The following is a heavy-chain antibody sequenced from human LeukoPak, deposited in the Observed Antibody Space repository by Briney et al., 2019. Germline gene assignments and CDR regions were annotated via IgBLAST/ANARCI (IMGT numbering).Heavy chain of an antibody. Sequence: SGFTFRDNXXXXFRQXPGKGRXXXXXIRSDAYNAATQYAPSVKGRFTISRDDSKSIAYLQMNSLKTEDTGRYYCTRGGHLYDSSYGMDVWGQGTTVIVSS. CDR3: TRGGHLYDSSYGMDV. V-gene: IGHV3-49*03. J-gene: IGHJ6*02. D-gene: IGHD3-22*01. CDR2: IRSDAYNAAT. CDR1: GFTFRDNX.